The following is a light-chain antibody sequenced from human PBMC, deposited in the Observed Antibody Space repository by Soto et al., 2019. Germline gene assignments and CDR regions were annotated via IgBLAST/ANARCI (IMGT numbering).Light chain of an antibody. CDR2: DVS. CDR1: SSDVGGYNY. Sequence: QSALTQPASVSGSPGQSITSSCTGTSSDVGGYNYVSWYQQHPGKAPKLMIYDVSNRPSGVSNRFSGSKSGNTASLTIAGLQAEDEADYYCSSYTSSSPPDVFGTGTKVTVL. J-gene: IGLJ1*01. CDR3: SSYTSSSPPDV. V-gene: IGLV2-14*01.